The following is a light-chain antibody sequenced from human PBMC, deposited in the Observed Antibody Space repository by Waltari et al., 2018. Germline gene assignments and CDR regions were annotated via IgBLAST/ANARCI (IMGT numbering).Light chain of an antibody. CDR3: MQSLQTPRT. CDR2: LAS. J-gene: IGKJ2*01. CDR1: QSLLHSSKHSF. Sequence: DILMTQFPLSLAVTPGEPASISCRSSQSLLHSSKHSFLGWYLQKPGQSPQLLIFLASNRASGVPDRFSGSGSGTDFTLKITRVEAEDVGVYYCMQSLQTPRTFGQGTKLEIK. V-gene: IGKV2-28*01.